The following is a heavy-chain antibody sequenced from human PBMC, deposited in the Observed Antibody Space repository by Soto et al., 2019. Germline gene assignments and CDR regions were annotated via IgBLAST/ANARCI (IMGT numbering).Heavy chain of an antibody. Sequence: EVQVLESGGGLVQPGGSLRLSCAASGFTFSSYAMNWVRQAPGKGLEWVSTITGSGASKYYAASVKGRFTITRDTSKNTLYLQMNSRSAEDTALYYCAKVWGSSNLRYFYSWGQGTLVTVSS. CDR3: AKVWGSSNLRYFYS. D-gene: IGHD3-16*01. CDR2: ITGSGASK. J-gene: IGHJ4*02. CDR1: GFTFSSYA. V-gene: IGHV3-23*01.